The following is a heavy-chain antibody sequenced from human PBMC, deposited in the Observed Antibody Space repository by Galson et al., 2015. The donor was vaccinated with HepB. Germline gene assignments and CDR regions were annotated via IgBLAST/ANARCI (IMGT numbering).Heavy chain of an antibody. Sequence: SLRLSCAASGFTFSGSGIHWVRLASGKGLEWVGRIRNRANNYATAYAASVRGRFTVSRDDSKNTLYLQINSLKTEDTAVYYCTSVGHRYYHYYYMDVWGKGTTVTVSS. CDR2: IRNRANNYAT. V-gene: IGHV3-73*01. CDR1: GFTFSGSG. J-gene: IGHJ6*03. D-gene: IGHD3/OR15-3a*01. CDR3: TSVGHRYYHYYYMDV.